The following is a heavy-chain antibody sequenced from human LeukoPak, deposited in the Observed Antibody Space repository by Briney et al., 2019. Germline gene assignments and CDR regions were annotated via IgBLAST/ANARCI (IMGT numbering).Heavy chain of an antibody. CDR2: IRYDGSNK. CDR1: GFTFDDYG. Sequence: GGSLRLSCAASGFTFDDYGMSWVRQAPGKGLEWVAFIRYDGSNKYYADSVKGRFTISRDNSKNTLYLQMNSLRAEDTAVYYCAKDPRRGVGFVGATFDYWGQGTLVSVSS. V-gene: IGHV3-30*02. J-gene: IGHJ4*02. CDR3: AKDPRRGVGFVGATFDY. D-gene: IGHD1-26*01.